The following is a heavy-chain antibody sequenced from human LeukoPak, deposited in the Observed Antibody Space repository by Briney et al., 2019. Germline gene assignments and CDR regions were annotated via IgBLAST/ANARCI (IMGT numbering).Heavy chain of an antibody. CDR1: GGSISSSSYY. D-gene: IGHD6-19*01. Sequence: SETLSLTCTVSGGSISSSSYYWGWIRQPPGKGLEWIGSTYYSGSTYYNPSLKSRVTISVDTSKNQFSLKLSSVTAADTAVYYCAREAHLVAGNGWFDPWGQGTLVTVSS. J-gene: IGHJ5*02. V-gene: IGHV4-39*07. CDR3: AREAHLVAGNGWFDP. CDR2: TYYSGST.